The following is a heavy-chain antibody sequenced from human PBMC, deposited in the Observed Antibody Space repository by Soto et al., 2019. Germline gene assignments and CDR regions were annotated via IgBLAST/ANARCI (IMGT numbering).Heavy chain of an antibody. V-gene: IGHV3-30-3*01. Sequence: QVQLVESGGGVVQPGRSLRLSCAASGFTFNNYAMHWVRQAPGKGLEWVALVSYDGSTKYYADSVTGRFTISRDNSKSTLYLQMNSLRAEDTAVYYCARSAPNYFDYWAQGTLVTVSS. CDR2: VSYDGSTK. CDR1: GFTFNNYA. J-gene: IGHJ4*02. CDR3: ARSAPNYFDY.